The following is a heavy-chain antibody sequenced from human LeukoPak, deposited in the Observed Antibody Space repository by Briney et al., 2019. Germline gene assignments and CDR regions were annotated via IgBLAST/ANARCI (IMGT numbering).Heavy chain of an antibody. CDR3: ARARVGDPTDY. J-gene: IGHJ4*02. CDR2: VHGDGNNI. V-gene: IGHV3-74*01. CDR1: GFTVSSNY. Sequence: PGGSLRLSCAASGFTVSSNYMSWVRQAPGKGLEWVSRVHGDGNNIGYADSVKGRFTIFRDNAKNTLHLQMNSLRPDDTAVYYCARARVGDPTDYWGQGTLVTVSS. D-gene: IGHD1-26*01.